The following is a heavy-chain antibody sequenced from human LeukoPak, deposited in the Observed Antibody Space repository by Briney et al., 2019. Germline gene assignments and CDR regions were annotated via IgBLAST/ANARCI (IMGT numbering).Heavy chain of an antibody. V-gene: IGHV3-23*01. CDR2: ISVSGVSA. Sequence: GGSLRLSCAASGFTFSSYAMSWVRQAPGKGLEWVSAISVSGVSAYYADSVKGRFTISRDNSKNTLYLQMNSLRAEDTAVYYCAKSLRITIFGVVALFDYWGQGTLVTVSS. CDR1: GFTFSSYA. CDR3: AKSLRITIFGVVALFDY. J-gene: IGHJ4*02. D-gene: IGHD3-3*01.